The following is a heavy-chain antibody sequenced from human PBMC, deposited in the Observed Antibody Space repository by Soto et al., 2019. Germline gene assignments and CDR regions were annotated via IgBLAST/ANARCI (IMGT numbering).Heavy chain of an antibody. CDR2: ISSSSYI. CDR1: GFTFSSYS. CDR3: ARGGDIVVVVAIDY. Sequence: GGSLRLSCAASGFTFSSYSMNWVRQAPGKGLEWVSSISSSSYIYYADSVKGRFTISRDNAKNSLYLQMNSLRAEDTAVYYCARGGDIVVVVAIDYWGQGTLVTVSS. D-gene: IGHD2-15*01. V-gene: IGHV3-21*01. J-gene: IGHJ4*02.